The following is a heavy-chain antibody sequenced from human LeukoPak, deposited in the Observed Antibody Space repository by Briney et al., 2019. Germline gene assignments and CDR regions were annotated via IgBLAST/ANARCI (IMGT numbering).Heavy chain of an antibody. CDR2: FNPSGGST. J-gene: IGHJ4*02. D-gene: IGHD5-18*01. CDR3: AREIGYSYGYSNHQNLRVLPVY. V-gene: IGHV1-46*01. CDR1: GYTFTSYY. Sequence: ASVKVSCKASGYTFTSYYMHWVRQAPGQGLEWMGIFNPSGGSTNYAQQFQGRVTMTRDTSTSTVYMELSSLRSEDTAVYYCAREIGYSYGYSNHQNLRVLPVYWGQGTLVTVSS.